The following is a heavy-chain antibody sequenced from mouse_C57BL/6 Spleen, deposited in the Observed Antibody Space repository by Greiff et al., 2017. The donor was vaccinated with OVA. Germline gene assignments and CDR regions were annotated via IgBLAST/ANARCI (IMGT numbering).Heavy chain of an antibody. CDR1: GYTFTSYW. J-gene: IGHJ4*01. D-gene: IGHD2-2*01. V-gene: IGHV1-50*01. CDR3: ARSGSRRGAMAY. CDR2: IDPSDSYT. Sequence: VQLQQPGAELVKPGASVKLSCKASGYTFTSYWMKWVKQRPGKGLEWIGEIDPSDSYTNYNQKVKGKATLTVDKSSSTAYMQLSSLPSEDSAVDYCARSGSRRGAMAYWGQGTSVTVSS.